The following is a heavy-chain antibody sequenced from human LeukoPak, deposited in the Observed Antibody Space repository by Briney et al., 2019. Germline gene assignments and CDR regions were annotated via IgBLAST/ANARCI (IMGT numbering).Heavy chain of an antibody. Sequence: GRSLRLSCAASGFTFSSYAMHWVRQAPGKGLEWVAVISYDGSNKYYADSVKGRFTISRDNSKNTLYLQMNSLRAEDTAVYYCARRGSANYYGSGSYFDYWGQGTLVTVSS. D-gene: IGHD3-10*01. V-gene: IGHV3-30-3*01. CDR3: ARRGSANYYGSGSYFDY. J-gene: IGHJ4*02. CDR2: ISYDGSNK. CDR1: GFTFSSYA.